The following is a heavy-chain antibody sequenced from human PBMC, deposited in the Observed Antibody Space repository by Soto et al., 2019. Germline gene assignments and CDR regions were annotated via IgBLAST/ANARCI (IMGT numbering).Heavy chain of an antibody. J-gene: IGHJ6*02. CDR3: ARGVYCSGGSCYLAMDV. CDR2: INHSGST. D-gene: IGHD2-15*01. CDR1: GGSFSGYY. Sequence: SETLSLTCAVYGGSFSGYYWSWIRQPPGKGLEWIGEINHSGSTNYNPSLKSRVTISVDTSKNQFSLKLSSVTAADTAVYYCARGVYCSGGSCYLAMDVWGQGATVTVSS. V-gene: IGHV4-34*01.